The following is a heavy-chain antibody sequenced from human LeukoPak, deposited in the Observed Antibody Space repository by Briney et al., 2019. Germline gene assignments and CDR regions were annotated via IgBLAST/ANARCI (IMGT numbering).Heavy chain of an antibody. CDR3: ARESSGWYTDYYYYMDV. Sequence: GGSLRLSCEGSGFTFSDHHMDWVRQAPGMGLEWVANIKQDGSEKYYVDSVKGRFTISRDNAKNSLYLQMNSLRAEDTAVYYCARESSGWYTDYYYYMDVWGKGTTVTVSS. CDR1: GFTFSDHH. CDR2: IKQDGSEK. D-gene: IGHD6-19*01. J-gene: IGHJ6*03. V-gene: IGHV3-7*01.